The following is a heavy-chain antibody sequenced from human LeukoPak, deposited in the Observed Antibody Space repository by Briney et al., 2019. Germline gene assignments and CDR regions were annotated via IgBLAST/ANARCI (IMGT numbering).Heavy chain of an antibody. D-gene: IGHD3-3*01. CDR3: ARGPHERFLEWPFDY. CDR1: GYTFTGYY. J-gene: IGHJ4*02. Sequence: ASVKVSCKASGYTFTGYYMHWVRQAPGQGLEWMGWINPNSGGTNYAQKFQGRVTMTRDTSISTAYMELSRLRSDDTAVYYCARGPHERFLEWPFDYWGQGTLVTVSS. CDR2: INPNSGGT. V-gene: IGHV1-2*02.